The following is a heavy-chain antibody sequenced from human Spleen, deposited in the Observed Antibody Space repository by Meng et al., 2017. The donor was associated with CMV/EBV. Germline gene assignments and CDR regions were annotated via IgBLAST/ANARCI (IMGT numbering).Heavy chain of an antibody. Sequence: LRISCKASGYSFTSHWIGWVRQMPGKGLEWMGIIYPGDSDTRYSPSFEGHVTISADKSISTAYLQWSSLKASDTAIYYCARSSYFDYWGQGTLVTVSS. D-gene: IGHD3-10*01. V-gene: IGHV5-51*01. CDR2: IYPGDSDT. CDR1: GYSFTSHW. CDR3: ARSSYFDY. J-gene: IGHJ4*02.